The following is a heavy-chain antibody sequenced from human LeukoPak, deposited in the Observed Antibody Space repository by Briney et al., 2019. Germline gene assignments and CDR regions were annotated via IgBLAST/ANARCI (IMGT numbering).Heavy chain of an antibody. CDR3: AKGTDRWEQLHAFDI. V-gene: IGHV3-23*01. CDR2: ISGSGGST. J-gene: IGHJ3*02. Sequence: GGSVRLSCAASGFTFSSYAMSWVRQAPGKGLEWVSAISGSGGSTYYADSVKGRFTISRDNSKNTLYLQMNSLRAEDTAVYYCAKGTDRWEQLHAFDIWGQGTMVTVSS. CDR1: GFTFSSYA. D-gene: IGHD1-26*01.